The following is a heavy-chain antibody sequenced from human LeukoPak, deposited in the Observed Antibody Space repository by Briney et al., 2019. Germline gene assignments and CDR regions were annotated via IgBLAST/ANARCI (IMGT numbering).Heavy chain of an antibody. Sequence: KPSETLSLTCTVSGGSISTSSYYWGWIRQPPGKGLEWIGSIYYSGSTNYIPALKSRVTISVDTSKNQFSLKLSSVTAADTAVYYCARKMVRTMPHYDFWSAEYDAFDIWGQGTMVTVSS. J-gene: IGHJ3*02. CDR1: GGSISTSSYY. V-gene: IGHV4-39*07. CDR3: ARKMVRTMPHYDFWSAEYDAFDI. CDR2: IYYSGST. D-gene: IGHD3-3*01.